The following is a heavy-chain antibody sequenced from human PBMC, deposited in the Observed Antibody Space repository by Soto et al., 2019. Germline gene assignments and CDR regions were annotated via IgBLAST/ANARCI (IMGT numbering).Heavy chain of an antibody. D-gene: IGHD3-3*01. CDR3: ARWSYLDY. Sequence: GGSLRAYCAASGFSFVSYALSWVRQAPGKGLEWVSTISGSDGKTFYADAVKGRFSISRDTSQNTLYLQMNSLRADDTAIYYCARWSYLDYWGQGTRVTVSS. CDR2: ISGSDGKT. V-gene: IGHV3-23*01. J-gene: IGHJ4*02. CDR1: GFSFVSYA.